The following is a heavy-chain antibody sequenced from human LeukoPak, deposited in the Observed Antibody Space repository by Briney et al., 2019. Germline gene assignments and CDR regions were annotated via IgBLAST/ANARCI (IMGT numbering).Heavy chain of an antibody. D-gene: IGHD1-1*01. CDR1: GGSISSRSCY. CDR2: IYYSGST. Sequence: SETLSLTCSVSGGSISSRSCYWGWIRQPPGTGLEWIGGIYYSGSTYYNPSLKSRVTISVDTSKNQFSLKLSSVTAADTSVYYCARGLEGMGHYFDSWGQGTLVTVSS. V-gene: IGHV4-39*07. J-gene: IGHJ4*02. CDR3: ARGLEGMGHYFDS.